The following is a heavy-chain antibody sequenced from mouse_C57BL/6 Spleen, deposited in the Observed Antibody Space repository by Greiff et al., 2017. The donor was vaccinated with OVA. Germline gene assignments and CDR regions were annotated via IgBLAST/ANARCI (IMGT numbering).Heavy chain of an antibody. CDR3: ARAYGSSYGRDWYFDV. Sequence: EVKLVESEGGLVQPGSSMKLSCTASGFTFSDYYMAWVRQVPEKGLEWVANINYDGSSTYYLDSLKSRFIISRDNAKNILYLQMSSLKSEDTATYYCARAYGSSYGRDWYFDVWGTGTTVTVSS. CDR2: INYDGSST. J-gene: IGHJ1*03. V-gene: IGHV5-16*01. CDR1: GFTFSDYY. D-gene: IGHD1-1*01.